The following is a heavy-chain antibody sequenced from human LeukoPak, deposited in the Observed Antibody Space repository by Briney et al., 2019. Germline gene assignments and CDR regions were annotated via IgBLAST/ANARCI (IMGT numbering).Heavy chain of an antibody. Sequence: PGRSLRLSCAASGFTFSSYAMHWVRQAPGKGLEWVAVISYDGSNKYYADSVKGRFTISRDNSKNTLYLQMNSLRAEDTAVYYCAREKGAAAGRFDYWAQEPLVTVPS. J-gene: IGHJ4*02. V-gene: IGHV3-30-3*01. D-gene: IGHD6-13*01. CDR3: AREKGAAAGRFDY. CDR2: ISYDGSNK. CDR1: GFTFSSYA.